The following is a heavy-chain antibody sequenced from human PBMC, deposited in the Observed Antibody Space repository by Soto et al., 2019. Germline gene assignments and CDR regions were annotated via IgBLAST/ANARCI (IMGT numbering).Heavy chain of an antibody. D-gene: IGHD3-22*01. CDR3: AKEWVYDSSGWSFDY. V-gene: IGHV3-30*18. CDR1: GFTFSSHG. Sequence: QVQLVESGGGVVQPGRSPRLSCAASGFTFSSHGMHWVRQAPGKGLEWVAVISNDGSNKYYADSVKGRFTISRDNSKNTLYLQMNSLRAEDTAVYYCAKEWVYDSSGWSFDYWGQGTLVTVSS. CDR2: ISNDGSNK. J-gene: IGHJ4*02.